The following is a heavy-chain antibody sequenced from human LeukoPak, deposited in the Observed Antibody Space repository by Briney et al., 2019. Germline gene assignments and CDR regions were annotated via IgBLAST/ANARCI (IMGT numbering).Heavy chain of an antibody. CDR1: GYTFTSYD. V-gene: IGHV1-8*01. CDR3: ARVMGYDSSGYYDYYYGMDV. J-gene: IGHJ6*02. Sequence: ASVKASCKASGYTFTSYDINWVRQATGQGLEWMGWMNPNSGNTGYAQKFQGRVTMTRNTSISTAYMELSSLRSEDTAVYYCARVMGYDSSGYYDYYYGMDVWGQGTTVTVSS. D-gene: IGHD3-22*01. CDR2: MNPNSGNT.